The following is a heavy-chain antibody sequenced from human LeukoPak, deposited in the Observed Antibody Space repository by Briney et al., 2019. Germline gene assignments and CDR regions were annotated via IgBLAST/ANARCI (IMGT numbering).Heavy chain of an antibody. CDR3: ARHSASMADVDY. CDR2: IYYSGST. Sequence: SETLSLTCTVSGGSISSSSYYWGWIRQPPGKGLEWIGSIYYSGSTYYNPSLKSRVTISVDTSKNQFSLKLSSVTAADTAVYYCARHSASMADVDYWGQGTLVTVSS. V-gene: IGHV4-39*01. D-gene: IGHD6-6*01. J-gene: IGHJ4*02. CDR1: GGSISSSSYY.